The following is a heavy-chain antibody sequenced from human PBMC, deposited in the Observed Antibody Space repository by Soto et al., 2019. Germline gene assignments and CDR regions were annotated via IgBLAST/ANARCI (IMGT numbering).Heavy chain of an antibody. D-gene: IGHD3-22*01. CDR2: IYYSGST. Sequence: TSETLSLTCTVSGGSISSYYWSWIRQPPGKGLEWIGYIYYSGSTNYNPSLKSRVTISVDTSKNQFSLKLSSVTAADTAVYYCARYYYDSSGYANDAFDIWGQGTMVTVSS. CDR3: ARYYYDSSGYANDAFDI. J-gene: IGHJ3*02. V-gene: IGHV4-59*01. CDR1: GGSISSYY.